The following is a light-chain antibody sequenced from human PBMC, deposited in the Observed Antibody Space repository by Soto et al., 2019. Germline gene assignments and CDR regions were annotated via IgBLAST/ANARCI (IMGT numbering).Light chain of an antibody. CDR2: SNS. Sequence: QSVLTQPPSASGTPGQRVTISCSGSSSNIGSNTVNWYQHLPGAAPRLLIYSNSQRPSGVPDRFSGSKSGTSASLAISGLRSDDEADYFCAKWDDSPRVYVFGSGTKVTVL. CDR1: SSNIGSNT. J-gene: IGLJ1*01. V-gene: IGLV1-44*01. CDR3: AKWDDSPRVYV.